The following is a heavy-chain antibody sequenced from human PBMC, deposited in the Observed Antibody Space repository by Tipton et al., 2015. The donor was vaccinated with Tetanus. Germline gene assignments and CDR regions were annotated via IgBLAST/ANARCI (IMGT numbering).Heavy chain of an antibody. CDR3: ARGMAEASNCGGDCYSDY. D-gene: IGHD2-21*02. J-gene: IGHJ4*02. CDR1: GFTFSSYS. Sequence: SLRLSCATSGFTFSSYSMNWFRQAPGKGLDWVSVISYDGRKIYYADSVKGRFTISRDNSKNTLYLQMISLRAEDTAVYSCARGMAEASNCGGDCYSDYWGQGTLVTVSS. V-gene: IGHV3-30*04. CDR2: ISYDGRKI.